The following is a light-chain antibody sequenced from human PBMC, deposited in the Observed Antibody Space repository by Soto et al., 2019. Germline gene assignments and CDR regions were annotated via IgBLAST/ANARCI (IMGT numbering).Light chain of an antibody. V-gene: IGKV3-15*01. CDR1: QSVSNN. Sequence: EIVLTQSPGTLSLSPGERATLSCRASQSVSNNLAWYQQKPGQAPRLLIYGASTRATAIPARFSGSGSGTEFTLTISSLQSEDFAVYFCQQYDNWPYTFGQGTKVDTK. CDR3: QQYDNWPYT. J-gene: IGKJ2*01. CDR2: GAS.